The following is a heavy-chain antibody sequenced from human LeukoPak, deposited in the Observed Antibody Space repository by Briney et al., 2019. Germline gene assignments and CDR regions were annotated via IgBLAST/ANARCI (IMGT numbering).Heavy chain of an antibody. V-gene: IGHV3-48*01. CDR2: ITSSSSDT. CDR3: TTDPLSLLIVVVPAARDDAFDI. D-gene: IGHD2-2*01. CDR1: GFIFSSYP. J-gene: IGHJ3*02. Sequence: PGGSLRLSCAASGFIFSSYPMNWVRQAPGKGLEWVSYITSSSSDTHYADSVEGRFTISRDNSKNTLYLQMNSLKTEDTAVYYCTTDPLSLLIVVVPAARDDAFDIWGQGTMVTVSS.